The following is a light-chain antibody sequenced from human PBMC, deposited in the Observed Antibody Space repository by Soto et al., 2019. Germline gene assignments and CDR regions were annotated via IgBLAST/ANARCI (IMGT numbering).Light chain of an antibody. CDR3: QQYGGSPRT. CDR2: GAS. J-gene: IGKJ1*01. V-gene: IGKV3-20*01. CDR1: QSVSSNS. Sequence: EIVLTQSPGTLSLSPGDRVTLSCRASQSVSSNSLAWYQHKPGLAPRLLIYGASIRATGVPDRFRGSGSGTDFTLTSNRLEPEDFAVYYCQQYGGSPRTFGRGTKVDLK.